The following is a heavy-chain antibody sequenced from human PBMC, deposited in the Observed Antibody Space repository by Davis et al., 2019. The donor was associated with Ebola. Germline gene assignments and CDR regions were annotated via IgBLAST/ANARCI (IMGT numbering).Heavy chain of an antibody. CDR1: GLTFSGSA. CDR2: IRSKANSDAT. D-gene: IGHD2-8*01. V-gene: IGHV3-73*01. J-gene: IGHJ4*02. Sequence: GGSLTLACAASGLTFSGSATHWVRQASGKGLGWVGRIRSKANSDATAYAASVKGRFTISRDDSKNTAYLQMNSLKTEDTAVYYCTRRSNCTNSCWGQGTLVTVSS. CDR3: TRRSNCTNSC.